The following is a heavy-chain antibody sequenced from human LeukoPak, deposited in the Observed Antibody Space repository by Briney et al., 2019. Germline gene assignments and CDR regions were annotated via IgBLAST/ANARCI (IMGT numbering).Heavy chain of an antibody. CDR1: GGSISSGSYY. CDR2: IYTSGST. J-gene: IGHJ3*02. CDR3: ARDPQGGVLYYDILTGPRDAFDI. D-gene: IGHD3-9*01. Sequence: SQTLSLTCTVSGGSISSGSYYWSWIRQPAGKGLEWIGRIYTSGSTNYNPSLKSRVTISVDTSKNQFSLKLSSVTAADTAVYYCARDPQGGVLYYDILTGPRDAFDIWGQGTMVTVSS. V-gene: IGHV4-61*02.